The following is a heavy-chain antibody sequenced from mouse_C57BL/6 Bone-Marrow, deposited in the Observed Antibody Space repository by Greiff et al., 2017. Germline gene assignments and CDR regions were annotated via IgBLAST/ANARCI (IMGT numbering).Heavy chain of an antibody. Sequence: QVQLQQSGAELMKPGASVKLSCKATGYTFTGYWIEWVKQRPGHGLEWIGEILPGSGSTNSNEKFKGKATFTADTSSNTAYMRLSSLTTEDSSSYNCASYGSSYDVDYWGQGTTLTVSS. J-gene: IGHJ2*01. D-gene: IGHD1-1*01. V-gene: IGHV1-9*01. CDR2: ILPGSGST. CDR1: GYTFTGYW. CDR3: ASYGSSYDVDY.